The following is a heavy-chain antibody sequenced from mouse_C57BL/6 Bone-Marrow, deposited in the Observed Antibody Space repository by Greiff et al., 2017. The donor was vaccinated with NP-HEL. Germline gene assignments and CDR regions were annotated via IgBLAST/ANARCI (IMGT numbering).Heavy chain of an antibody. J-gene: IGHJ2*01. D-gene: IGHD1-1*01. CDR2: INPNNGGT. V-gene: IGHV1-26*01. CDR3: ARHRAVVATRNYYFDY. CDR1: GYTFTDYY. Sequence: EVHLQQSGPELVKPGASVKISCKASGYTFTDYYMNWVKQSHGKSLEWIGDINPNNGGTSYNQKFKGKATLTVDKSSSTAYMELRSLTSEDSAVYYCARHRAVVATRNYYFDYWGQGTTLTVSS.